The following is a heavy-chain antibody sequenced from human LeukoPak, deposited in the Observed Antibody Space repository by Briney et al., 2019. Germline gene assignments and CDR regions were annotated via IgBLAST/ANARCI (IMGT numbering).Heavy chain of an antibody. V-gene: IGHV4-4*07. CDR2: IYTSGST. CDR1: GGSISSYY. Sequence: SETLSLTCTVSGGSISSYYWSWIRQPAGKGLEWIGRIYTSGSTNYNPSLKSRVTMSVDTSKNQFSLKLSPVTAADTAVYYCARDLHDSSGEHHAFDIWGQGTMVTVSS. J-gene: IGHJ3*02. CDR3: ARDLHDSSGEHHAFDI. D-gene: IGHD3-22*01.